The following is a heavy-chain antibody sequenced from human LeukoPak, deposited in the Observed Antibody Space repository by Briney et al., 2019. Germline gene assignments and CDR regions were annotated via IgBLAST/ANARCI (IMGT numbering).Heavy chain of an antibody. Sequence: PSKTLSLTCAVYGGSFSGYYWSWIRQPPGKGLEWIGEINHSGSTNYNPSLKSRVTISVDTPKNQFSLKLSSVTAADTAVYYCARGLLDTMVRGVIHYYYGMDVWGKGTTVTVSS. V-gene: IGHV4-34*01. D-gene: IGHD3-10*01. CDR3: ARGLLDTMVRGVIHYYYGMDV. CDR2: INHSGST. J-gene: IGHJ6*04. CDR1: GGSFSGYY.